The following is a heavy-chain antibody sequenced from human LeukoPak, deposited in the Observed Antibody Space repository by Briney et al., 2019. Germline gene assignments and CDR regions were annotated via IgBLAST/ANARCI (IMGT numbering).Heavy chain of an antibody. V-gene: IGHV1-2*02. CDR3: ARLRRDGYNYDAFDI. CDR1: GYTFTNSY. D-gene: IGHD5-24*01. J-gene: IGHJ3*02. CDR2: INPNSGGT. Sequence: ASVKVSCKASGYTFTNSYIHWVRQAPGQVLEWMGLINPNSGGTNYAQKFQGRVTMTRDTSISTAYMELSRLRSDDTAVYYCARLRRDGYNYDAFDIWGQGTMVTVSS.